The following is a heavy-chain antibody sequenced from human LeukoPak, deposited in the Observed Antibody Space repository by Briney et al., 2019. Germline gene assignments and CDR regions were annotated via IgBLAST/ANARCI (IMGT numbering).Heavy chain of an antibody. CDR2: IWYDGSNK. CDR3: ARGYYYDSSGYYYFDY. CDR1: GFTFSSYG. D-gene: IGHD3-22*01. J-gene: IGHJ4*02. Sequence: GGSLRLSCAASGFTFSSYGMHWVRQAPGKGLEWVAVIWYDGSNKYYADSVKGRFTISRDNSKNTLYLQMSSLRAEDTAVYYCARGYYYDSSGYYYFDYWGQGTLVTVSS. V-gene: IGHV3-33*01.